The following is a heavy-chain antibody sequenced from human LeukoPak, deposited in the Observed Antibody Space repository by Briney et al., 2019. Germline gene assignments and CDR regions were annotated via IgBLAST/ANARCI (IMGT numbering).Heavy chain of an antibody. CDR3: ARAYSGRYGLGYYYMDV. CDR2: ITSTGSYI. D-gene: IGHD1-26*01. V-gene: IGHV3-21*01. Sequence: GGSLRLSCAASAFSFSDYNMNWVRQAPGKGLEWVSSITSTGSYIYYADSVKGRFTISRDNAKNSLFLQLNSLRAEDTAVYYCARAYSGRYGLGYYYMDVWGKGTTVTISS. J-gene: IGHJ6*03. CDR1: AFSFSDYN.